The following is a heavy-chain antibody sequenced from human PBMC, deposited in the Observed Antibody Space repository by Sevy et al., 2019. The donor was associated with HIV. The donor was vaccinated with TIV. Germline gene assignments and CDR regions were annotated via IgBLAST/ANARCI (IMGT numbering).Heavy chain of an antibody. CDR2: ISSYNVKT. CDR3: ARWGGYYYDSSGLQGAYLDY. D-gene: IGHD3-22*01. CDR1: GYTFFNYG. J-gene: IGHJ4*02. V-gene: IGHV1-18*01. Sequence: GPVKVSCKTSGYTFFNYGITWVRQAPGQGLEWMGWISSYNVKTNYAQKLQGRLTMTTDTSTSTAYMELRSLRSDDTAVYYCARWGGYYYDSSGLQGAYLDYWGQGTLVTVSS.